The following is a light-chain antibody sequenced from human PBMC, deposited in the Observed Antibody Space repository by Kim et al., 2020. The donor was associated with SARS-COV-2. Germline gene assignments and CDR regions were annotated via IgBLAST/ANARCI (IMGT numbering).Light chain of an antibody. V-gene: IGKV1-39*01. CDR1: QSISSY. CDR2: AAS. J-gene: IGKJ2*01. CDR3: QQSYSTLMYT. Sequence: DIQMTQSPSSLSASVGDRVTITCRASQSISSYLNWYQQKPGKAPKLLIYAASSLQSGVPSRFSGSGSGTDFILTISSLQPEDFATYYCQQSYSTLMYTFGQGTKLEI.